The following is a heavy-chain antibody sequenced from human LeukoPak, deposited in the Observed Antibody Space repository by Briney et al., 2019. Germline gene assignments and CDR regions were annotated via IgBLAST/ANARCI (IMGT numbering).Heavy chain of an antibody. J-gene: IGHJ4*02. V-gene: IGHV3-74*03. Sequence: GGSLRLSCAASGFTLSEYWMHWVRLTPGRRQVWVARINGDGSDTTYADSVKGRFTISRDNAKNTVYLQMNSLTAEDTAVYYCTRPWGIWGQGALVTVSS. D-gene: IGHD3-16*01. CDR1: GFTLSEYW. CDR2: INGDGSDT. CDR3: TRPWGI.